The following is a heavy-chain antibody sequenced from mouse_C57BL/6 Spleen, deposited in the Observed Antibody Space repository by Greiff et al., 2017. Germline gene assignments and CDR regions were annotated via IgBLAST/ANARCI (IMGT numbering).Heavy chain of an antibody. CDR2: IYPGSGST. J-gene: IGHJ4*01. D-gene: IGHD3-3*01. CDR1: GYSFTSYW. CDR3: AREGTGGAMDY. V-gene: IGHV1-55*01. Sequence: VQLQQPGAELVKPGASVKMSCKASGYSFTSYWITWVKQRPGQGREWIGDIYPGSGSTNYNEKFKSKDTLTVDTSSSTAYMRLSRLRSEGSAVYNCAREGTGGAMDYWGQGTSVTVSS.